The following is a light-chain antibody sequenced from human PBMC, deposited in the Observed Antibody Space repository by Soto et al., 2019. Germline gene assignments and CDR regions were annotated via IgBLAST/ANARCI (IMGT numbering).Light chain of an antibody. CDR2: GAS. J-gene: IGKJ1*01. Sequence: EIVLTQSPGTLSLSPWERATLSCRASQSVRSSYLAWYQQKPGQAPRLLIYGASSRATGIPDRFSGSGSGTDFTLTISRLEPEDFAVYYCQQYGSSPITFGQGTKVDIK. CDR3: QQYGSSPIT. CDR1: QSVRSSY. V-gene: IGKV3-20*01.